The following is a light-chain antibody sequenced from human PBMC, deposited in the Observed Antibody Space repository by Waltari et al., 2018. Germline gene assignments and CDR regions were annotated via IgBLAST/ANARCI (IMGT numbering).Light chain of an antibody. J-gene: IGLJ1*01. V-gene: IGLV1-44*01. CDR3: ASWDDRLNGYV. Sequence: QSVLTQPPSASATPGQRVTISCSGSNSNIGSNTVHWYQQLPGTAPNFHIYNNNQRPSGVPARFSGAKSGTSACLAISGLQSEDEADYYCASWDDRLNGYVLGTGTKVTAL. CDR1: NSNIGSNT. CDR2: NNN.